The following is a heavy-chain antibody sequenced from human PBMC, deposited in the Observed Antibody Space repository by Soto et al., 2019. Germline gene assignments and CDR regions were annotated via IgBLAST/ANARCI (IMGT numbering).Heavy chain of an antibody. J-gene: IGHJ4*02. CDR3: APSGATTRSFDY. D-gene: IGHD1-26*01. CDR2: ISGSGGST. CDR1: GFTFSSYA. V-gene: IGHV3-23*01. Sequence: EVQLLESGGGLVQPGGSLRLSCAASGFTFSSYAMSWVRQAPGKGLEWVSAISGSGGSTYYADSVKGRFTISRDNSKNPLYLQMNSLRAEDTAVYYCAPSGATTRSFDYWGQGTLVTVSS.